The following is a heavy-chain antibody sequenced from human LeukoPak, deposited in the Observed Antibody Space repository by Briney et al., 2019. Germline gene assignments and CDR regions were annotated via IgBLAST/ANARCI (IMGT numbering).Heavy chain of an antibody. D-gene: IGHD3-9*01. J-gene: IGHJ5*02. CDR1: GFTFSSYD. CDR3: AKRDRHKDDILTGYPFDP. CDR2: ISSSGGST. Sequence: GGSLRLSCGASGFTFSSYDMSGVRQAPGKGLEWVSAISSSGGSTYYADSEKGRFTISRDNSKNTLYLKMNSLRAEDTAVYYGAKRDRHKDDILTGYPFDPWGQGTLVTVSS. V-gene: IGHV3-23*01.